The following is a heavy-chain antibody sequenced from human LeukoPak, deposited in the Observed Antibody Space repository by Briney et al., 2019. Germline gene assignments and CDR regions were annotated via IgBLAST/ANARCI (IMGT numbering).Heavy chain of an antibody. J-gene: IGHJ5*02. Sequence: SVKVSCKSSGGTFSSYAICWVRQAPGQGLEWMGRIIPILGIANYAQKFQGRVTITADNSTSTAYLELSSLRSEDTAVYYCARNPQGHVVGWFDPWGRRTLVTVSS. V-gene: IGHV1-69*04. CDR2: IIPILGIA. CDR3: ARNPQGHVVGWFDP. CDR1: GGTFSSYA. D-gene: IGHD3-16*02.